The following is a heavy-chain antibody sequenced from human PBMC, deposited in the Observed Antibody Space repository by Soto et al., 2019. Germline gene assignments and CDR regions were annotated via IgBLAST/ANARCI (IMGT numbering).Heavy chain of an antibody. CDR3: ARRSSAIVVESGYGMDV. D-gene: IGHD2-15*01. J-gene: IGHJ6*02. V-gene: IGHV5-51*01. CDR1: GYSFTSYW. CDR2: IYPGDSDT. Sequence: HGESLKISCKGSGYSFTSYWIGWVRQMPGKGLEWMGIIYPGDSDTRYSPSFQGQVTISADKSISTAYLQWSSLKASDTAMYYCARRSSAIVVESGYGMDVWGQGTTVTVSS.